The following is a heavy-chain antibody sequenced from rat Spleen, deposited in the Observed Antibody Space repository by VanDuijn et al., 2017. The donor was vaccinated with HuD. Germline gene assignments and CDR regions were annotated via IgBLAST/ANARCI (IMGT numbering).Heavy chain of an antibody. CDR2: IWSGGNT. CDR1: GFSLTSNS. J-gene: IGHJ2*01. Sequence: QVQLKESGPGLVQPSQTLSLTCTVSGFSLTSNSVSWVRQPPGKGLEWMGAIWSGGNTDYNSALKSRLTISRDTSKNQVFLEMNSLQTDDTGTYYCTRDLLYYYDGSPFDYWGQGVMVTVSS. CDR3: TRDLLYYYDGSPFDY. D-gene: IGHD1-12*03. V-gene: IGHV2-15*01.